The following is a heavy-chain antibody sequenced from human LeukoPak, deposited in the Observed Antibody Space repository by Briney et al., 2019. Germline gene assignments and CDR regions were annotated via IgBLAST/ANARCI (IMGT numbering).Heavy chain of an antibody. Sequence: PGGSLRLSCAASGFTVSSNYMSWVRQAPGKGLEWVSVIYSGGSTYYADSVKGRFTISRDNSKNTLYLQMNSLRAEDTAVYYCARERGVYDSSGYYLIDYWGQGTLVTVSS. CDR2: IYSGGST. J-gene: IGHJ4*02. CDR3: ARERGVYDSSGYYLIDY. V-gene: IGHV3-66*01. CDR1: GFTVSSNY. D-gene: IGHD3-22*01.